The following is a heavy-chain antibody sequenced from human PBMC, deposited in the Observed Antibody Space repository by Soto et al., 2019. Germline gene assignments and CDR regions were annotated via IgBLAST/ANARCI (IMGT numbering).Heavy chain of an antibody. CDR2: INHSGST. D-gene: IGHD3-3*01. Sequence: PSDTLSLTCAVYGGCFSCYYWSWIRQPPGKGLEWIGEINHSGSTNYNPSLKSRVTISVDTSKNQFSLKLSSVTAADTAVYYCAGICKLGFLEWYNGFDPWGQGTLVTVSS. CDR3: AGICKLGFLEWYNGFDP. J-gene: IGHJ5*02. V-gene: IGHV4-34*01. CDR1: GGCFSCYY.